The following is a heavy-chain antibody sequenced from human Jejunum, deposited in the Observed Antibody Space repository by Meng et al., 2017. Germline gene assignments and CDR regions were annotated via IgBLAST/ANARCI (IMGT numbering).Heavy chain of an antibody. CDR3: ARDLHYYYDNSGYWAGFTTQKYYFDY. V-gene: IGHV3-7*01. D-gene: IGHD3-22*01. CDR2: IKQDGSEK. CDR1: GFTFSSYW. Sequence: GESLKISCAASGFTFSSYWMSWVRQAPGKGLEWVANIKQDGSEKYHVDSVKGRFTISRDNAKNSLYLQMNSLRAEDTAVYYCARDLHYYYDNSGYWAGFTTQKYYFDYWGQGTLVTVSS. J-gene: IGHJ4*02.